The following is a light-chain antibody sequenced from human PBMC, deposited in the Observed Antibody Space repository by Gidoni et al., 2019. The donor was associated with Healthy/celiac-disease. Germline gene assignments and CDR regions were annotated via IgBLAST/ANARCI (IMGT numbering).Light chain of an antibody. CDR1: QGISSY. J-gene: IGKJ4*01. V-gene: IGKV1-9*01. CDR2: AAS. Sequence: DIQLPQSPSFLSASVGDRVTITCRASQGISSYLAWYQQKPGKAPKLLIYAASTLQSGVPSRFSGSGSGTEFTLTISSLQPEDFATYYCQQLNSYPPGLTFGGGTKVEIK. CDR3: QQLNSYPPGLT.